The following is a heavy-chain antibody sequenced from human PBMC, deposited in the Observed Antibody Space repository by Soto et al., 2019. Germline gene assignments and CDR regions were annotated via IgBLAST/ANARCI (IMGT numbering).Heavy chain of an antibody. D-gene: IGHD6-13*01. J-gene: IGHJ6*02. CDR1: GGTFSSDA. CDR2: IIPIFGTA. V-gene: IGHV1-69*13. Sequence: SVKVSCKASGGTFSSDAMSWVRQAPGQGLEWMGGIIPIFGTANYAQKFQGRVTITADESTSTAYMELSSLRSEDTAVYYCALPDIAAAGTYYYCGMDVWGQGTTVTVSS. CDR3: ALPDIAAAGTYYYCGMDV.